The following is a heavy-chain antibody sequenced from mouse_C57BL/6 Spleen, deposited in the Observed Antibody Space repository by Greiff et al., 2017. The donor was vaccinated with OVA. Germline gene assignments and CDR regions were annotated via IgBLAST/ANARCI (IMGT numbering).Heavy chain of an antibody. D-gene: IGHD2-4*01. CDR1: GFTFSDYY. CDR3: ARHDDYDAWFAY. J-gene: IGHJ3*01. V-gene: IGHV5-12*01. CDR2: ISNGGGST. Sequence: EVQLQQSGGGLVQPGGSLKLSCAASGFTFSDYYMYWVRQTPEKRLEWVAYISNGGGSTYYPDTVKGRFTISRDNAKNTLYLQMSRLKSEDTAMYYCARHDDYDAWFAYWGQGTLVTVSA.